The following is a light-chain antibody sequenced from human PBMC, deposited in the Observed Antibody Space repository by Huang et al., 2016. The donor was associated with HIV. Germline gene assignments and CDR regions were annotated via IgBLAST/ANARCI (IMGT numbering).Light chain of an antibody. CDR2: DAS. V-gene: IGKV3-11*01. Sequence: EIVLTQSPATLSLSPGERATLSCRASQSVSSYLAWYQQKPGPAPRLLIDDASNRATGIPARFSGSGSGTDFTLTISSLEPEDFAVYYCQQRSNWLTFGGGTKVEIK. CDR3: QQRSNWLT. J-gene: IGKJ4*01. CDR1: QSVSSY.